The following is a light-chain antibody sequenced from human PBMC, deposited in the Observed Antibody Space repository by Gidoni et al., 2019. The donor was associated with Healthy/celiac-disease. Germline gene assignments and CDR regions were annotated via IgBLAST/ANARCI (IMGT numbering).Light chain of an antibody. CDR2: RNN. J-gene: IGLJ3*02. V-gene: IGLV1-47*01. Sequence: SVLTQPPSASGTPGQRVTISFSGSSSNIGSNYVYWYQKLPGTAPKLLSYRNNQRPSGVPDRFSGSKSGTSASLAISGLRSEDEADYYCAAWDDSLSGWVFGGGTKLTVL. CDR3: AAWDDSLSGWV. CDR1: SSNIGSNY.